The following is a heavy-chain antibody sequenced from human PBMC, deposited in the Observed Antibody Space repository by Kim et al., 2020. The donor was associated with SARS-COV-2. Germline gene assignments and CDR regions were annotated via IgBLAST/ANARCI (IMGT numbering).Heavy chain of an antibody. Sequence: GGSLRLSCAASGFTFTSYWMSWVRQAPGKGLEWVANIKQDGSEKYYVDSVKGRFTISRDNAKKSLYLQVNSLRAEDTAAYYCVTSRSLDYWGQGTLVIVSS. CDR2: IKQDGSEK. J-gene: IGHJ4*02. V-gene: IGHV3-7*01. CDR3: VTSRSLDY. CDR1: GFTFTSYW. D-gene: IGHD2-2*01.